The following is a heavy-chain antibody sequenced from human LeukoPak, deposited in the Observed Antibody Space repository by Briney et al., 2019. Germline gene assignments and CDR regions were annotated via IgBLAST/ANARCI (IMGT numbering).Heavy chain of an antibody. J-gene: IGHJ5*02. Sequence: GGSLRLSCAASGFTFSSYAMSWVRQAPGKGLEWVSAISGSGGSTYYADSVKGRFTISRDNSKNTLYLQMNSLRAEDTAVYYCAKDIQWLVHFSWFDPWVQGTLVTVSS. CDR2: ISGSGGST. D-gene: IGHD6-19*01. V-gene: IGHV3-23*01. CDR3: AKDIQWLVHFSWFDP. CDR1: GFTFSSYA.